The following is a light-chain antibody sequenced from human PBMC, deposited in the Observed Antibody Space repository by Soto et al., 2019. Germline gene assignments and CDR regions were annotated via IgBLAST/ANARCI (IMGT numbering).Light chain of an antibody. J-gene: IGLJ1*01. CDR3: ASYAGTNTF. CDR1: SSDVGAYNF. V-gene: IGLV2-8*01. CDR2: EVT. Sequence: QSALTQPPSASGSPGQSVTISCTGTSSDVGAYNFVSWYQQHPGKVPKLMIYEVTKRPSGVPDRFSGSKSGNTASLTVSGLQADDEADYYCASYAGTNTFFGPGTKVTVL.